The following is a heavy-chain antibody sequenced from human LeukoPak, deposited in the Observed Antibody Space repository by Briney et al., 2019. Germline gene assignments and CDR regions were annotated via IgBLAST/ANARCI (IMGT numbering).Heavy chain of an antibody. V-gene: IGHV3-11*04. CDR3: ARDGFISSSGFFDY. D-gene: IGHD6-6*01. J-gene: IGHJ4*02. Sequence: GGSLRLSCAASGFTFSDYYMSWIRQAPGKGLEWVSYISSSGSTIYYADSVKGRFTISRDNSKNTLYLQMNSLRAEDTAVYYCARDGFISSSGFFDYWGQGTLVTVSS. CDR1: GFTFSDYY. CDR2: ISSSGSTI.